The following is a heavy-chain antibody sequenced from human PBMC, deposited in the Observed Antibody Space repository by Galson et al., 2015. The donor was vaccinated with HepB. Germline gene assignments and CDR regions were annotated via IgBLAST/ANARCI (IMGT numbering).Heavy chain of an antibody. CDR2: IWYDGSNK. Sequence: SLRLSCAASGFTFSSYGMHWVRQAPGKGLEWVTLIWYDGSNKYYADSVKGRFTISRDNSKSTLYLQMNSLRAEDTAVYYCARGEPGGSYYAHFDYWGQGTLVTVSS. V-gene: IGHV3-33*08. CDR3: ARGEPGGSYYAHFDY. J-gene: IGHJ4*02. D-gene: IGHD1-26*01. CDR1: GFTFSSYG.